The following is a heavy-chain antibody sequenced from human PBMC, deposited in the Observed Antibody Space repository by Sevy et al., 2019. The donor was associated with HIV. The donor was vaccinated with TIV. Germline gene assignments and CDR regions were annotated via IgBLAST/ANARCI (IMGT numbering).Heavy chain of an antibody. Sequence: GGSLRLSCAASGFTFSSYSMNWVRQAPGKGLEWVSSISSSSSYIYYADSVKGRFTISRDNAKNSLYLQMNSLIAEDTAVYYCARDHSYYDILTGYPGYYYGMDVWGQGTTVTVSS. CDR1: GFTFSSYS. CDR2: ISSSSSYI. CDR3: ARDHSYYDILTGYPGYYYGMDV. D-gene: IGHD3-9*01. J-gene: IGHJ6*02. V-gene: IGHV3-21*01.